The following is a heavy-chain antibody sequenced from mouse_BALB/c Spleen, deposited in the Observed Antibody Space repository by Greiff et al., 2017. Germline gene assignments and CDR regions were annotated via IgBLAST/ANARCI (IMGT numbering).Heavy chain of an antibody. CDR2: ISSGGSYT. Sequence: EVKLMESGGDLVKPGGSLKLSCAASGFTFSSYGMSWVRQTPDKRLEWVATISSGGSYTYYPDSVKGRFTISRDNAKNTLYLQMSSLKSEDTAMYYCARQGLRDYYAMDYWGQGTSVTVSS. CDR1: GFTFSSYG. CDR3: ARQGLRDYYAMDY. J-gene: IGHJ4*01. D-gene: IGHD2-2*01. V-gene: IGHV5-6*01.